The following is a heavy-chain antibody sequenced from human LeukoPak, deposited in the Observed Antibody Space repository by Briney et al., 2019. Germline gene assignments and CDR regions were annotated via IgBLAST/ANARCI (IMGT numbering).Heavy chain of an antibody. J-gene: IGHJ6*02. D-gene: IGHD2-15*01. CDR3: ARGYCSGGSCYSPIYYGMDV. CDR2: INPNSGGT. V-gene: IGHV1-2*04. CDR1: GYTFTGYY. Sequence: ASVKVSCKASGYTFTGYYMHWVRQAPGQGLEWMGWINPNSGGTNYAQKFQGWVTMTRDTSISTAYMELSRLRSDDTAVYYCARGYCSGGSCYSPIYYGMDVWGQGTTVTVSS.